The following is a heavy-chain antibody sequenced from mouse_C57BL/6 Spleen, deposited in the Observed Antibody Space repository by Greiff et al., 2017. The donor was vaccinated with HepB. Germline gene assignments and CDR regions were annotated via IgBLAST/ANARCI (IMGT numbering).Heavy chain of an antibody. CDR3: TTLYYDGSRGDY. V-gene: IGHV14-4*01. CDR2: IDPENGDT. D-gene: IGHD1-1*01. J-gene: IGHJ2*01. Sequence: EVQLQQSGAELVRPGASVKLSCTASGFNIKDDYMHWVKQRPEQGLEWIGWIDPENGDTEYASKFQGKATITVDTSSNTAYLQLSSLTSEDTAVYYCTTLYYDGSRGDYWGQGTTLTVSS. CDR1: GFNIKDDY.